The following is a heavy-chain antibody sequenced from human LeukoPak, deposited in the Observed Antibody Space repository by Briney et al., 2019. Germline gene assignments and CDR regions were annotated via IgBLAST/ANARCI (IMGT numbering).Heavy chain of an antibody. Sequence: PSETLSLTCAVYGGSFSGYYWSWIRQHPGKGLEWIGYIYYSGSTYYNPSLKSRVTISVDTSKNQFSLKLSSVTAADTTVYYCARSGYAEWSHFDYWGQGTLVTVSS. D-gene: IGHD5-12*01. J-gene: IGHJ4*02. CDR3: ARSGYAEWSHFDY. CDR1: GGSFSGYY. V-gene: IGHV4-31*11. CDR2: IYYSGST.